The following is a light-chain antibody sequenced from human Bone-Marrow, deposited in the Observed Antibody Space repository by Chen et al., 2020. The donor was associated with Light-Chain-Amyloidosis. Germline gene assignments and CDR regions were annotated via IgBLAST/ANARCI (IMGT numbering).Light chain of an antibody. V-gene: IGKV1-33*01. CDR1: HDITNS. Sequence: DIQMTQSPSSLSASVGDRITITCQASHDITNSLNWYQQRPGKAPRLLIYDESNLETGVPSRFSGSGSVTVFTFTISSLKPEDIATYYCQQYDNLPYTFGQGTKVEIK. CDR2: DES. CDR3: QQYDNLPYT. J-gene: IGKJ2*01.